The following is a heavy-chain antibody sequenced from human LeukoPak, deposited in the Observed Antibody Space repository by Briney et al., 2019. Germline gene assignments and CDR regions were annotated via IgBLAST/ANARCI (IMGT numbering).Heavy chain of an antibody. CDR1: GGSISSSSYY. CDR3: ARSGSVPAAIFSLAFDI. D-gene: IGHD2-2*01. Sequence: MTSETLSLTCTVSGGSISSSSYYWGWIRQPPGKGLEWIGSIYYSGSTYYNPSLKSRVTISVDTSKNQFSLKLSSVTAADTAVYYCARSGSVPAAIFSLAFDIWGQGTMVTVSS. V-gene: IGHV4-39*07. CDR2: IYYSGST. J-gene: IGHJ3*02.